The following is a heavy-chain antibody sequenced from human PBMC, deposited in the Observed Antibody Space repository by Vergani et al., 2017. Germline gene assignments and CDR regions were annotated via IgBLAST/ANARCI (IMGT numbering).Heavy chain of an antibody. D-gene: IGHD3-10*01. Sequence: QVQLQESGPGLVKPSQTLSLPCTVSGGSISSGDYYWSWIRQPPGKGLEWIGYIYYSGSTYYNPSLKSRVTISVDTSKNQFSLKLSSVTAADTAVYYCARMGVRGVIPFDYWGQGTLVTVSS. CDR2: IYYSGST. V-gene: IGHV4-30-4*08. J-gene: IGHJ4*02. CDR3: ARMGVRGVIPFDY. CDR1: GGSISSGDYY.